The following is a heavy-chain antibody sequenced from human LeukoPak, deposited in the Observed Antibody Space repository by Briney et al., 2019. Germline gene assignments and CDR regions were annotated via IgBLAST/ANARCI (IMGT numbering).Heavy chain of an antibody. CDR1: GFTFSSYG. V-gene: IGHV3-30*02. CDR3: AKGGVTTVTLIDY. J-gene: IGHJ4*02. CDR2: IRYDGSNK. Sequence: GGSLRLSCAASGFTFSSYGMHWVRQAPGKGLEWVAFIRYDGSNKYYADSVKGRFTIFRDNSKNTLYLQMNSLRAEDTAVYYCAKGGVTTVTLIDYWGQGTLVTVSS. D-gene: IGHD4-17*01.